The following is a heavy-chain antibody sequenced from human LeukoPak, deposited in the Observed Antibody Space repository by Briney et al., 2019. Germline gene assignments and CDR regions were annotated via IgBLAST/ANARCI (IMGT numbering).Heavy chain of an antibody. V-gene: IGHV3-7*01. D-gene: IGHD2-8*02. J-gene: IGHJ3*02. CDR3: ARWNTLILYWYDAFDI. CDR2: IKQNGSEK. CDR1: GFTFSSYG. Sequence: GGSLRLSCAASGFTFSSYGMIWVRQATGKGLEWVANIKQNGSEKYDVDSVKGRFTISRDNAKNSLYLQMNSLRAEDTAVYYCARWNTLILYWYDAFDIWGQGTMVTVSS.